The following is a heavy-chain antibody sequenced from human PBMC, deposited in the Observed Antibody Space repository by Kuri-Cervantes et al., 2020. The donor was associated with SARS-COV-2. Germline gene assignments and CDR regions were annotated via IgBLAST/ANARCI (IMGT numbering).Heavy chain of an antibody. Sequence: GESLKISCAASGFTFSNAWMNWVRQAPGKGLEWVSSISSSSSYIYYADSVKGRFTISRDNAKNSLYLQMSSLRAEDTAVYYCARGIVVVITDWYFDLWGRGTLVTVSS. CDR1: GFTFSNAW. D-gene: IGHD3-22*01. CDR2: ISSSSSYI. V-gene: IGHV3-21*01. J-gene: IGHJ2*01. CDR3: ARGIVVVITDWYFDL.